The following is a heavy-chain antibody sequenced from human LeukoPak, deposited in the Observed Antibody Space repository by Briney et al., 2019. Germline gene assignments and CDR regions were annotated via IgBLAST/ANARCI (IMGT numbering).Heavy chain of an antibody. CDR1: GGAFSGYY. Sequence: SETLSLTCAVYGGAFSGYYWTWIRQPPGNGREWIGEINHSGSTNYNPSIKSRVTISVDTSKNQFSLKLSSVTAADTAVYYCARGKGSGWTFDYWGQGTLVTVSS. J-gene: IGHJ4*02. D-gene: IGHD6-19*01. CDR2: INHSGST. CDR3: ARGKGSGWTFDY. V-gene: IGHV4-34*01.